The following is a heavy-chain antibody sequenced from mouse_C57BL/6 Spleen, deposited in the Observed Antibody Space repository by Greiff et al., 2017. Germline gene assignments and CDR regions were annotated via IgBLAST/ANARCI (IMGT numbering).Heavy chain of an antibody. V-gene: IGHV1-9*01. D-gene: IGHD3-2*02. CDR3: ARGSSGPAWLAY. CDR1: GYTFTGYW. Sequence: QVQLQQSGAELMKPGASVKLSCKATGYTFTGYWIEWVKQRPGHGLEWIGEILPGSGITNYNAKFKGKATFTADTSSNTAYLQLSSLTTEDSALYYCARGSSGPAWLAYGGQGTLVTVSA. CDR2: ILPGSGIT. J-gene: IGHJ3*01.